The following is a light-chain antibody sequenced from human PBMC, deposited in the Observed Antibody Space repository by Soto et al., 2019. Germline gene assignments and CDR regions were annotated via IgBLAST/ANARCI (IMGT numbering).Light chain of an antibody. J-gene: IGKJ1*01. V-gene: IGKV3D-15*01. Sequence: EIGMTQSASTLSVVPGERATLSCRASQSISSFLAWYQQKPVQAPRLLVYGASSRATGIPDRFSGSGSGTEFTLTISSLQPHDFATYYCQQYNSYSPWTFGQGTKVDI. CDR1: QSISSF. CDR3: QQYNSYSPWT. CDR2: GAS.